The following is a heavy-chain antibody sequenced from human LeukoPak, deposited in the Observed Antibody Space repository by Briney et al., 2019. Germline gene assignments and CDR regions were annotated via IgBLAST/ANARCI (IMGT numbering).Heavy chain of an antibody. J-gene: IGHJ4*02. CDR2: ISSSSSYI. CDR3: ARDVGGYSYGFYY. CDR1: GFTFSSYS. D-gene: IGHD5-18*01. V-gene: IGHV3-21*01. Sequence: PGGSLRLSCAASGFTFSSYSMNWVRQAPGKGLEWVSSISSSSSYIYYADSVKGRFTISRDNAKNSLYLQMNSLRAEDTAVYYCARDVGGYSYGFYYWGQGTLVTVSS.